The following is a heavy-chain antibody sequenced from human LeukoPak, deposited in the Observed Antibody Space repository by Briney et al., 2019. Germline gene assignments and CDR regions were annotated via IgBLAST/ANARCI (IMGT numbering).Heavy chain of an antibody. Sequence: SETLSLTCTVSGGSFSSHYWSWIRQPPGKGLEWIGYIYYSGSTNYNPSLKSLITISVDTSNNQFSLKLSPMTAAKAAVYYCARDYNPQGSYYLAPYYYYMDVWGKGTTVTVSS. CDR3: ARDYNPQGSYYLAPYYYYMDV. J-gene: IGHJ6*03. CDR2: IYYSGST. D-gene: IGHD3-10*01. CDR1: GGSFSSHY. V-gene: IGHV4-59*11.